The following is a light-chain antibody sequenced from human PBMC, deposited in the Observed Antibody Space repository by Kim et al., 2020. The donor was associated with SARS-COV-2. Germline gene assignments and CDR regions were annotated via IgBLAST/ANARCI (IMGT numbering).Light chain of an antibody. CDR3: CSYTSSNTRV. Sequence: GQSITIACTGTSSDVGGYNYVSWYQQHPGKAPKLMIYDVIDRRSGVSDRFSGSKSGNTASLTISGLQAEDEADYYCCSYTSSNTRVFGTGTKVTVL. CDR2: DVI. CDR1: SSDVGGYNY. J-gene: IGLJ1*01. V-gene: IGLV2-14*03.